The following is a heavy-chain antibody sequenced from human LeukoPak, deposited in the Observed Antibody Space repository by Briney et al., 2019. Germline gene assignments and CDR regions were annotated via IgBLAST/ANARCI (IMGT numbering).Heavy chain of an antibody. D-gene: IGHD5-24*01. V-gene: IGHV6-1*01. CDR2: TYYRSKWYN. CDR1: GDSVSSDSVA. CDR3: ARGGRWLNGPFDY. J-gene: IGHJ4*02. Sequence: SQTLSLTCAISGDSVSSDSVAWNWIGQSPSRGLEWLGRTYYRSKWYNDYAVSVRSRITINPDTSKNQFSLQLNSVTPEDTAVYYCARGGRWLNGPFDYWGQGTLVTVSS.